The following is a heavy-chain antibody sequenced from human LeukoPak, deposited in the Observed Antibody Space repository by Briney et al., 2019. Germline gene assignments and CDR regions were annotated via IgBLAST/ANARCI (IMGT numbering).Heavy chain of an antibody. Sequence: PGRSQRLSCAASGFTFSSYAMHWVRQAPGKGLEWVAVISYDGSNKYYADSVKGRFTISRDNSKNTLYLQMNSLRAEDTAVYYCARSKSSSSPNFDYWGQGTLVTVSS. V-gene: IGHV3-30-3*01. J-gene: IGHJ4*02. D-gene: IGHD6-6*01. CDR3: ARSKSSSSPNFDY. CDR2: ISYDGSNK. CDR1: GFTFSSYA.